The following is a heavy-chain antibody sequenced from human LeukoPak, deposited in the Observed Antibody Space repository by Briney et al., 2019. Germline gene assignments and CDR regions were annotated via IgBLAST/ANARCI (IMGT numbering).Heavy chain of an antibody. CDR2: IHYSGTT. CDR3: ARNSPIATDGTAFDM. Sequence: SETLSLTCTVSGDSISRYYWSWVRQPPGKGREGIGYIHYSGTTKHNPSLKSRVTMSADTSKNQFSLRLTSVTAADTAVYHCARNSPIATDGTAFDMWGQGTRVTVSS. V-gene: IGHV4-59*08. J-gene: IGHJ3*02. CDR1: GDSISRYY. D-gene: IGHD6-13*01.